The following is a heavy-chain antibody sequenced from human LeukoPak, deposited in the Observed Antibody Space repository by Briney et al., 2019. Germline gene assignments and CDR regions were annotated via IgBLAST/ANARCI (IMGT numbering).Heavy chain of an antibody. D-gene: IGHD2-2*01. Sequence: GGSLRLSCAASGFTFSNYWMSWVRQAPRKGLEWVAIINEDGSTKYYVDSLKGRFVISRDNAKNSLYLQMSGLRADDTAVHYCARDYWRSIEYWGQGALVTVSS. CDR3: ARDYWRSIEY. V-gene: IGHV3-7*03. CDR1: GFTFSNYW. J-gene: IGHJ4*02. CDR2: INEDGSTK.